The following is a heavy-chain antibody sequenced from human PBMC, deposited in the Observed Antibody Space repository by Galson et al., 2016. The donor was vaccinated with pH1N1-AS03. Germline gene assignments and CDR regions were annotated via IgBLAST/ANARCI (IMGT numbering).Heavy chain of an antibody. CDR1: GDSMSPSY. Sequence: LTCTVSGDSMSPSYWSWIRQPPAKRLEWVGFIHSSGVTTYSPSLKSRVSIVVDTSQNQFSLHLRSVTAADTALYFCARVRELSLLYYFDSWGQGTQVTISS. V-gene: IGHV4-59*01. D-gene: IGHD3-16*02. CDR2: IHSSGVT. CDR3: ARVRELSLLYYFDS. J-gene: IGHJ4*02.